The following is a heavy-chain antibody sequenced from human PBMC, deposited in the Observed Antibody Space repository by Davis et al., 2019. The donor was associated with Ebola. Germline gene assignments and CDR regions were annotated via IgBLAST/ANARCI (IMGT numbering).Heavy chain of an antibody. V-gene: IGHV4-38-2*02. Sequence: PSETLSHTCTVSGYSISSGSYWGWIRQPPGKGLEWIGTIYHSGSTYYNPSLKSRVTISVDTSKNQFSLKLTSVTAADTAVYYCARIGANDDFWGGYYFDYWGQGTLLTVSS. CDR3: ARIGANDDFWGGYYFDY. CDR1: GYSISSGSY. J-gene: IGHJ4*02. CDR2: IYHSGST. D-gene: IGHD3-3*01.